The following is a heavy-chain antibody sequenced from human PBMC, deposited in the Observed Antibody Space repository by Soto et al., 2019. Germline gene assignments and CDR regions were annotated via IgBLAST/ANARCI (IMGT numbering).Heavy chain of an antibody. V-gene: IGHV1-69*13. Sequence: SVKVSCKTSGGTFSSYAISWVRQAPGQGLEWMGGIIPIFGTANYAQKFQGRVTITADESTSTAYMELSSLRSEDTAVYYCARDYGGNSGEYYFDYWGQGTLVTVSS. CDR1: GGTFSSYA. D-gene: IGHD4-17*01. CDR2: IIPIFGTA. CDR3: ARDYGGNSGEYYFDY. J-gene: IGHJ4*02.